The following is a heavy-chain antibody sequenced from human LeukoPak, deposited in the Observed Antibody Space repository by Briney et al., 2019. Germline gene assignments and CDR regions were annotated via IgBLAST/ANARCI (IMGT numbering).Heavy chain of an antibody. D-gene: IGHD3-9*01. Sequence: SETLSLTCTVSGGSIRSSTDYWGWIRQPPGKELEWIGSIYYSGSTYYNPSLKSRVTISVDTSKNQFSVKLSSVTAADTAVYYCARDRLTGYYIYFDYWGQGTLVTVSS. CDR1: GGSIRSSTDY. CDR2: IYYSGST. CDR3: ARDRLTGYYIYFDY. V-gene: IGHV4-39*07. J-gene: IGHJ4*02.